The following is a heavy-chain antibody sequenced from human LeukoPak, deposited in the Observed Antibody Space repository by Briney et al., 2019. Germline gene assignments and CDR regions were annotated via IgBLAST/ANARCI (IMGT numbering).Heavy chain of an antibody. CDR2: VSYSGST. CDR1: GGSISSYY. CDR3: ARARDCSSTSCYILGDY. J-gene: IGHJ4*02. Sequence: PSETLSLTCTVSGGSISSYYWSWIRQPPGKGLEWIGYVSYSGSTNYNPSLKSRVTISVDTSENQFSLKLISVTAADTAVYYCARARDCSSTSCYILGDYWGQGTLVTVSS. V-gene: IGHV4-59*01. D-gene: IGHD2-2*02.